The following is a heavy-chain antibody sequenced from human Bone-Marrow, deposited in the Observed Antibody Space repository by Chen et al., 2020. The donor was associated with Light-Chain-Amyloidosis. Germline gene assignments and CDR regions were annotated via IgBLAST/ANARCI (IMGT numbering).Heavy chain of an antibody. CDR2: IYPDDSDA. CDR3: ARRRDGYNFDY. CDR1: GYTFPNYW. V-gene: IGHV5-51*01. D-gene: IGHD5-12*01. Sequence: EVQLEQSGPEVKKPGESLKISCKGSGYTFPNYWNGWVRQMPGKGLEWMGVIYPDDSDARYSPSVEGQVTSSADKSITTAYRQWRSLKASDTAMYYCARRRDGYNFDYWGQGTLVTVSS. J-gene: IGHJ4*02.